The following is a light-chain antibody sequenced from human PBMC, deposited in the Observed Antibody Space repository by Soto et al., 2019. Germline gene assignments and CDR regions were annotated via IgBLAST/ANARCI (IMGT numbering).Light chain of an antibody. CDR2: EVN. CDR3: SAYAGSNNFV. Sequence: QSALTQPASVSGSPGQSVTISCTGASSDVGGYDYVSWYQQHPGKAPKLILYEVNNRPSGVSNHFSGSKSGNTASLIISGLQADDEADYYCSAYAGSNNFVFGSGTKVTVL. J-gene: IGLJ1*01. V-gene: IGLV2-14*01. CDR1: SSDVGGYDY.